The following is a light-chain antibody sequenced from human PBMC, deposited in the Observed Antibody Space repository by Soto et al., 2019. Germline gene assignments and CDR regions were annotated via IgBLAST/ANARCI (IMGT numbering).Light chain of an antibody. CDR2: GAS. Sequence: EIVLTQSPGTLSLSPGERATLSCRASQSVSSSYLAWYQQKPDQAPRLLIYGASGRATGIPARFGGSGSGTDFTLTITRLEPEDLAVYYCQQYGSSPGITFGQGTRLEIK. CDR1: QSVSSSY. V-gene: IGKV3-20*01. CDR3: QQYGSSPGIT. J-gene: IGKJ5*01.